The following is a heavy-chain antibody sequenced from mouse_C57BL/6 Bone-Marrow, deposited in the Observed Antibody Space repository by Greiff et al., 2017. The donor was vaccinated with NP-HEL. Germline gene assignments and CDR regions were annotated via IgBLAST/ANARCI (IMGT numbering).Heavy chain of an antibody. CDR1: GYTFTSYW. J-gene: IGHJ4*01. CDR3: ARGITTKGYAMDY. D-gene: IGHD1-1*01. Sequence: QVQLKQPGTELVKPGASVKLSCKASGYTFTSYWMHWVKQRPGQGLEWIGNINPSNGGTNYNEKFKSKATLTVDKSSSTAYMQLSSLTSEDSAVYYCARGITTKGYAMDYWGQGTSVTVSS. CDR2: INPSNGGT. V-gene: IGHV1-53*01.